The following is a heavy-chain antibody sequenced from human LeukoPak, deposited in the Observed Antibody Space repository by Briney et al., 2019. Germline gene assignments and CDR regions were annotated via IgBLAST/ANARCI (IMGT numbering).Heavy chain of an antibody. Sequence: GGSLRLSCSASGFTFSTYTMNWIRQAPGKGLEWVSCIGSSVSSSTTYIYYADSVKGRFTISRYNAKNSLYLQMNSLRAEDTAVYYCARDVTGTTSAYNWIDPWGQGVLVTVSS. CDR2: IGSSVSSSTTYI. CDR3: ARDVTGTTSAYNWIDP. CDR1: GFTFSTYT. V-gene: IGHV3-21*01. D-gene: IGHD1-1*01. J-gene: IGHJ5*02.